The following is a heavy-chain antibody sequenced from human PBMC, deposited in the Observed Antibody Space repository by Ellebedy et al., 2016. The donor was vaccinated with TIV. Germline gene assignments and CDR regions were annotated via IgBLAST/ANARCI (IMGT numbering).Heavy chain of an antibody. Sequence: GESLKISCAASGFTFSNAWMNWVRQAPGKGLEWVGRIKSKTDGGTTDYAAPVKGRFTIPRDDSKNTLYLQMNSLKTEDTAVYYCTSPLGGSGWYNIGYYYGMDVWGQGTTVTVSS. D-gene: IGHD6-19*01. V-gene: IGHV3-15*07. CDR1: GFTFSNAW. J-gene: IGHJ6*02. CDR3: TSPLGGSGWYNIGYYYGMDV. CDR2: IKSKTDGGTT.